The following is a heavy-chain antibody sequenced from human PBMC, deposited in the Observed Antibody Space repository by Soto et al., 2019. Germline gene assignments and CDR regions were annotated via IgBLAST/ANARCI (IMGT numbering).Heavy chain of an antibody. CDR3: AREVLWSRYFDY. CDR2: MSYDGTTK. J-gene: IGHJ4*02. Sequence: QVQLVESGGGVVQPGRSLRLSCAASGFIFSNYVMYWVRQAPGKGLEWVAFMSYDGTTKYYADSVKDRFTISRDNSKNTLYLQMNNLRPEHTGVYYCAREVLWSRYFDYWGQGTLVTVSS. V-gene: IGHV3-30-3*01. D-gene: IGHD2-21*01. CDR1: GFIFSNYV.